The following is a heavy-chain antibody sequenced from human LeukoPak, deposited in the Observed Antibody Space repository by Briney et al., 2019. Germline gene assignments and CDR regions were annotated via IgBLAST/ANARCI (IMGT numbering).Heavy chain of an antibody. CDR2: IYYTGST. J-gene: IGHJ4*02. CDR1: SASISGGTYY. CDR3: ARRGGSGRAFDY. V-gene: IGHV4-39*01. Sequence: SETLSLTCSVSSASISGGTYYWGWIRQPPGKGLEWIGSIYYTGSTYDNPSLKSRVTISVDTSKNQFSLKLSSVTAADTAVYYCARRGGSGRAFDYWGQGALVTVSS. D-gene: IGHD1-26*01.